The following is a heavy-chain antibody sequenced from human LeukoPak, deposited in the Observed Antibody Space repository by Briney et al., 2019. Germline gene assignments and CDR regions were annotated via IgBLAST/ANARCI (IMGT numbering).Heavy chain of an antibody. V-gene: IGHV4-4*02. J-gene: IGHJ4*02. CDR3: ARDDDYGDYSMRY. CDR1: GGSISSSNW. D-gene: IGHD4-17*01. CDR2: IYHSGST. Sequence: SETLSLTCAVSGGSISSSNWWSWVRQPPGKGLEWIGEIYHSGSTNYNPSLKSRVTISVDKPKNQFSLKLSSVTAADTAVYYCARDDDYGDYSMRYWGQGTLVTVSS.